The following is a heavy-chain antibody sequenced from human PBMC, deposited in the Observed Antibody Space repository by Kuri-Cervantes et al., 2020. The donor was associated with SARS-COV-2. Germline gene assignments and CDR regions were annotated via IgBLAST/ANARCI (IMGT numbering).Heavy chain of an antibody. D-gene: IGHD2-15*01. Sequence: GESLKISCTVSGGSISSSSYYWGWIRQPPGKGLEWVSAISGSGGSTYYADSVKGRFTISRDNSKNTLYLQMNSLRAEDTAVYYCAKRPAVVRSFDYWGQGTLVTVSS. CDR3: AKRPAVVRSFDY. J-gene: IGHJ4*02. CDR1: GGSISSSSYY. CDR2: ISGSGGST. V-gene: IGHV3-23*01.